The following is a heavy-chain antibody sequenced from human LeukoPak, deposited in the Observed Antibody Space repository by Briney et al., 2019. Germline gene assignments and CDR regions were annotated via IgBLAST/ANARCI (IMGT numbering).Heavy chain of an antibody. J-gene: IGHJ5*02. Sequence: SVKVSCKASGGTFSSYAISWVRPAPGQGLEWMGGIIPIFGTANYAQRFQGRVTITADESTSTAYMELSSLRSEDTAVYYCAREYSSSSGSGWFDPWGQGTLVTVSS. CDR1: GGTFSSYA. CDR2: IIPIFGTA. V-gene: IGHV1-69*01. D-gene: IGHD6-6*01. CDR3: AREYSSSSGSGWFDP.